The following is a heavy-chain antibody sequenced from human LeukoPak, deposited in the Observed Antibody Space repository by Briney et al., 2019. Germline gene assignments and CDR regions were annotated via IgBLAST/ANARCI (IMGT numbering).Heavy chain of an antibody. CDR3: ARLTGVYYYDSSGLDY. CDR1: GFTFSSYA. Sequence: PGGSLRLSCAASGFTFSSYAMHWVRQAPGKGLEWVAVISYDGSNKYYADSVKGRFTISRDNSKNTLYLQMNSLRAEDTAVYYCARLTGVYYYDSSGLDYWGQGTLVTVSS. D-gene: IGHD3-22*01. V-gene: IGHV3-30*04. CDR2: ISYDGSNK. J-gene: IGHJ4*02.